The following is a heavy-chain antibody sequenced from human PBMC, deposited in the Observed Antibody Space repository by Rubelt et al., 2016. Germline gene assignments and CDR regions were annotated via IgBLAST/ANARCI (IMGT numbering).Heavy chain of an antibody. CDR2: ISSRTGNT. CDR3: AKRGYCGSTTCYHYFDY. Sequence: FTFSSYAMNWVRQAPGKGLEWVSAISSRTGNTYYADSVKGRFTISRDNSKNTLYLQMNSLRAEDTAKYYCAKRGYCGSTTCYHYFDYWGQGTLVTVSS. CDR1: FTFSSYA. V-gene: IGHV3-23*01. J-gene: IGHJ4*02. D-gene: IGHD2-2*01.